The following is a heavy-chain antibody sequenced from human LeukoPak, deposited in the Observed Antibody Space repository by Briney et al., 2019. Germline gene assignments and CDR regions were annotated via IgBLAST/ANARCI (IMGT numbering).Heavy chain of an antibody. CDR1: GFTFTSDW. CDR2: IARDGGDK. D-gene: IGHD5-12*01. Sequence: GGSLRLSCAASGFTFTSDWMTWVRQAPGKGLEWVANIARDGGDKYYVGSVRGRFTISRDNAKNSLYLQMNSLRAEDTAIYYCARGHSGHVYWGQGTLVTVSS. V-gene: IGHV3-7*04. J-gene: IGHJ4*02. CDR3: ARGHSGHVY.